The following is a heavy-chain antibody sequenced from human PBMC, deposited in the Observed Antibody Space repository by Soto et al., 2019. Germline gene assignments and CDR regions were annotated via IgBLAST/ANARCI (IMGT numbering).Heavy chain of an antibody. D-gene: IGHD1-26*01. J-gene: IGHJ6*02. CDR2: IIPIFGTA. CDR3: ASHSGSSPEGRYYSGMDV. Sequence: QVQLVQSGAEVKKPGSSVKVSCKASGGTFSSYAISWVRQAPGQGLEWMGGIIPIFGTADYAQKFQGRVTITADESTSPAYMELSSLRSEGTAVYYCASHSGSSPEGRYYSGMDVWGQGTTVTVSS. V-gene: IGHV1-69*12. CDR1: GGTFSSYA.